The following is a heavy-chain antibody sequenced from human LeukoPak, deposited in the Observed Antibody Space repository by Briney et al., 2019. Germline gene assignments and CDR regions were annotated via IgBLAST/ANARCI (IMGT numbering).Heavy chain of an antibody. Sequence: GGSLRLSCAASGFTFSNYAMSWVRQAPGKGLEWVSAISGSGGSTYYADSVKGRFTISRDNSENTLYLQMTSLRAEDTAVYYCAKNIGVRFRYYFDYWGQGTLVTVSS. CDR2: ISGSGGST. V-gene: IGHV3-23*01. CDR1: GFTFSNYA. D-gene: IGHD3-3*01. J-gene: IGHJ4*02. CDR3: AKNIGVRFRYYFDY.